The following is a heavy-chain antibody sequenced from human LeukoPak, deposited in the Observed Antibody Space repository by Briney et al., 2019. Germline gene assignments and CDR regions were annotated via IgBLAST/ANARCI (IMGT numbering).Heavy chain of an antibody. Sequence: PGGSLRLSCVASGFTFSSYAMSWVRQAPGKGLEWVSAISGSGGSTYYADSVKGRLTISRDNSKNTLYLQMNSLRAEDTAVYYCAKPEYDPNSGPPLHWGQGTLVTVSS. CDR2: ISGSGGST. CDR3: AKPEYDPNSGPPLH. CDR1: GFTFSSYA. V-gene: IGHV3-23*01. D-gene: IGHD1-26*01. J-gene: IGHJ4*02.